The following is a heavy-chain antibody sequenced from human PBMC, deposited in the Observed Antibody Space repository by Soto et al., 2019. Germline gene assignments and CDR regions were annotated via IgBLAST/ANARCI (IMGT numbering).Heavy chain of an antibody. CDR1: GFTFSSYA. J-gene: IGHJ4*02. CDR2: ISGSGGST. D-gene: IGHD2-21*02. V-gene: IGHV3-23*01. CDR3: ARRIVVVTATRYYFDY. Sequence: PGGSLRLSCAASGFTFSSYAMSWVRQAPGKGLEWVSAISGSGGSTYYADSVKGRFTISRDNSKNTLYLQMNSLRAEDTAVYYCARRIVVVTATRYYFDYWGQGTLVTVSS.